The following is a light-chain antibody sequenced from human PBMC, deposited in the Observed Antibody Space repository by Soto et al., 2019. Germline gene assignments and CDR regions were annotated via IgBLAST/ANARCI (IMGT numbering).Light chain of an antibody. J-gene: IGLJ1*01. Sequence: QSAPAPPAFPSGSPGQTVTISCHGTRSNFWNYNLVFWYQQHPGKAPKFMIFDVSKRPSGVSDRFSGSKSGNTASLTISGLQAEDEADYYCCSYAGNSAYVFGSGTKVTVL. CDR3: CSYAGNSAYV. CDR2: DVS. V-gene: IGLV2-23*02. CDR1: RSNFWNYNL.